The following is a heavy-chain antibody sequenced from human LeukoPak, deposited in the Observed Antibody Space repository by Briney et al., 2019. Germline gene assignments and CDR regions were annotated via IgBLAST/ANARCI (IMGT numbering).Heavy chain of an antibody. V-gene: IGHV4-38-2*01. CDR1: GYSISSGYY. J-gene: IGHJ4*02. D-gene: IGHD1-26*01. CDR3: ARQDIVGATTFDY. CDR2: IYHSGST. Sequence: SETLSLTCAVSGYSISSGYYWGWIRQPPGKGLEWIGSIYHSGSTYYTPSLKSRVTISVDTSKNQFSLKLSSVTAADMAVYYCARQDIVGATTFDYWGQGTLVTVSS.